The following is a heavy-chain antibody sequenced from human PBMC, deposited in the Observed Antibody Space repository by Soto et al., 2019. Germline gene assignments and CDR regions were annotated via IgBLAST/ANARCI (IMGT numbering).Heavy chain of an antibody. CDR2: ISAYNGNT. CDR3: ASESSSSCHDY. D-gene: IGHD6-13*01. J-gene: IGHJ4*02. CDR1: GYTFTSYG. Sequence: QVQLVQSGAEVKKPGASVKVSCKASGYTFTSYGISWVRQAPGQGLEWMGWISAYNGNTNYAQKLQGRVTMTTDPSTRTAYRDLRRLRSDDTAVYNCASESSSSCHDYWGQGTLVTVSS. V-gene: IGHV1-18*01.